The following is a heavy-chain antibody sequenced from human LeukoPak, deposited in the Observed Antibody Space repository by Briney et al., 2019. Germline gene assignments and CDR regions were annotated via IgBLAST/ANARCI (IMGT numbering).Heavy chain of an antibody. CDR3: ARGPMVRGVIRH. CDR2: IIPIFGTA. V-gene: IGHV1-69*13. D-gene: IGHD3-10*01. CDR1: GGTFISYA. J-gene: IGHJ4*02. Sequence: SVKVSCKASGGTFISYAISWVRQAPGQGLEWMGGIIPIFGTANYAQKFQGRVTITADESTSTAYMEPSSLRSEDTAVYYCARGPMVRGVIRHWGQGTLVTVSS.